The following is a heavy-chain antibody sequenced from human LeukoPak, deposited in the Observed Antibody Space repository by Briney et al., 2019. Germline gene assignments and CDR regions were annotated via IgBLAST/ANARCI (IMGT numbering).Heavy chain of an antibody. CDR2: ININTGGT. V-gene: IGHV1-2*02. Sequence: ASVKVSCKTSGYTFTGYYLHWVRQAPGQGLECMGWININTGGTTYPQKFQGRVTMTRDTSISTAYMEVSNLRSDDTAVYYCARDPGYKTLDFWGQGTLVTVSP. CDR3: ARDPGYKTLDF. CDR1: GYTFTGYY. D-gene: IGHD1-1*01. J-gene: IGHJ4*02.